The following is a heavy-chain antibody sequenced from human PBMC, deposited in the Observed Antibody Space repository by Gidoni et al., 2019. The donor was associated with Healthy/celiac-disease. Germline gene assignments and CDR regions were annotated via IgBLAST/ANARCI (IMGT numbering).Heavy chain of an antibody. V-gene: IGHV3-66*02. CDR1: GFNVSSNY. J-gene: IGHJ6*02. D-gene: IGHD2-21*02. CDR2: IYSGGST. CDR3: ARDRYCGGDCYSEYYGMDV. Sequence: EVQLVESGGGLVQPGGSLRLSCAASGFNVSSNYMSWVRQAPGKGLEWVSVIYSGGSTYYADSVKGRFTISRDNSKNTLYLQMNSLRAEDTAVYYCARDRYCGGDCYSEYYGMDVWGQGTTVRLL.